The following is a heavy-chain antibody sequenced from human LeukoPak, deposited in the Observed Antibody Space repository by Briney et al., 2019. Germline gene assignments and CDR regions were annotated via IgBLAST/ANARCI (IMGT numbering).Heavy chain of an antibody. CDR2: INHSGST. V-gene: IGHV4-34*01. D-gene: IGHD3-10*01. J-gene: IGHJ4*02. CDR1: GGSFSAYY. Sequence: SETLSLTCAVYGGSFSAYYWNWIRQSPGKALEWIGEINHSGSTKYNPSLKSRVSISVDKPKNQFSLRLNSVTAADAAVYYCASRPFHYGFRTHFDSWGQGTLVTVSS. CDR3: ASRPFHYGFRTHFDS.